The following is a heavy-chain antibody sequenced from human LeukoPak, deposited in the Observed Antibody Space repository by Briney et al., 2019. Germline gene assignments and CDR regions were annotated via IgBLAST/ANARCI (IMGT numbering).Heavy chain of an antibody. V-gene: IGHV4-34*01. CDR2: INHSGST. CDR1: GGSFSGYY. CDR3: AKSGGYGLIDY. J-gene: IGHJ4*02. Sequence: SETLSLTCAVYGGSFSGYYWSWIRQPPGKGLEWIGEINHSGSTNYNPSLKSRVTISVDTSKNQFSLKLSSVTAADTAMYYCAKSGGYGLIDYWGQGTRVTVSS. D-gene: IGHD1-26*01.